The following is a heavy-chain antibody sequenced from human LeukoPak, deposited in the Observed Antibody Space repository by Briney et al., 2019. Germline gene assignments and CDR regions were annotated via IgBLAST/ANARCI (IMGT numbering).Heavy chain of an antibody. D-gene: IGHD2-15*01. J-gene: IGHJ1*01. CDR1: RCTFSSYG. Sequence: GRSVRLSCAASRCTFSSYGMHWVRQAPGKGLEWVAVIWYDGSNKYYADSVKGRFTISRDNSKNTLYLQMSSLRAEDTAGYYCARDRYFSGGSCYSPSLTGYFQHWGQGTLVTVSA. CDR2: IWYDGSNK. CDR3: ARDRYFSGGSCYSPSLTGYFQH. V-gene: IGHV3-33*01.